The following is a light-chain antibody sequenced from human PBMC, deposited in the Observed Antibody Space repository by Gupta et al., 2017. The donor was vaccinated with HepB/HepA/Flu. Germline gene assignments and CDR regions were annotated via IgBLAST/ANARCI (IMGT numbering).Light chain of an antibody. CDR3: LQSDAIPQS. CDR1: QNINSY. J-gene: IGKJ3*01. V-gene: IGKV1-39*01. CDR2: GAS. Sequence: DIQMTQSPSSLSASIGDRVNITCRASQNINSYLNWYLQRPGKAPNLLIYGASSLQRGVPSRFSGSGSGTDFTLTVSRLQPEDFATYFCLQSDAIPQSFGHGTKVDIK.